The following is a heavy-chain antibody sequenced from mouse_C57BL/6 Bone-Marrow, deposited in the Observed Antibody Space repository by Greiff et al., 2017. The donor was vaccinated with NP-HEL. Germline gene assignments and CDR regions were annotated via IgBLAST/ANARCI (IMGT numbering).Heavy chain of an antibody. CDR2: INPSTGGT. Sequence: VHVKQSGPELVKPGASVKISCKASGYSFTGYYMHWVKQSSEKSLEWIGEINPSTGGTSYNQKFKGKATLTVDKSSSTAYMQLKSLTSEDSAVYYCARETYYYGSSYDWYFDVWGTGTTVTVSS. CDR3: ARETYYYGSSYDWYFDV. CDR1: GYSFTGYY. V-gene: IGHV1-43*01. J-gene: IGHJ1*03. D-gene: IGHD1-1*01.